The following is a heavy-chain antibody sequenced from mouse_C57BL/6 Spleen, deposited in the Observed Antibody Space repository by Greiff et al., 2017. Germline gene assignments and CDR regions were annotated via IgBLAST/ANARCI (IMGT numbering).Heavy chain of an antibody. CDR3: ARSLSSPPAMDY. CDR2: IDPANGNT. J-gene: IGHJ4*01. D-gene: IGHD1-1*01. Sequence: VQLQQSVAELVRPGASVKLSCTASGFNFKNTYMHWVKQRPEQGLEWLGRIDPANGNTKYAPKFQGKATITTDTSSNTAYLQLSSLTSEDTAIYDCARSLSSPPAMDYWGQGTSVTVSS. CDR1: GFNFKNTY. V-gene: IGHV14-3*01.